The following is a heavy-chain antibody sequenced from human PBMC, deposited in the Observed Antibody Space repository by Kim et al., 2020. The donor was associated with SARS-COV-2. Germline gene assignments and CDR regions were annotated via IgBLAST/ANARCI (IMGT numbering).Heavy chain of an antibody. D-gene: IGHD2-2*01. J-gene: IGHJ4*02. V-gene: IGHV1-24*01. CDR3: ATVLRSCSSTSCHFFDY. Sequence: ASVKVSCKVSGSTLRKLSMHWVRQAPGKGLEWMGGYDPEDGGTIYAQKFQGRVTMTEDTFTDIGYMDLSSLRSDDTAVYYCATVLRSCSSTSCHFFDYWGQGTLVTVSS. CDR1: GSTLRKLS. CDR2: YDPEDGGT.